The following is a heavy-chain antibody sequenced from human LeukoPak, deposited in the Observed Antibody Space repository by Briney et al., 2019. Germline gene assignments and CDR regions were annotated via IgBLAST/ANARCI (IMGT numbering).Heavy chain of an antibody. CDR3: ARGDRHYYYYMDV. CDR1: GGSFSGYY. CDR2: INHSGST. V-gene: IGHV4-34*01. Sequence: PSETLSLTCAVYGGSFSGYYWSWIRQPPGKGLEWIGEINHSGSTNYNPSLKGRVTISVDTSKNQFSLKLSSVTAADTAVYYCARGDRHYYYYMDVWGKGTTVTVSS. J-gene: IGHJ6*03.